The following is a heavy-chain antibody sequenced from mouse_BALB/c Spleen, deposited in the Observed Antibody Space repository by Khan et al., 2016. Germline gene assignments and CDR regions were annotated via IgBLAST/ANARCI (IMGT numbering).Heavy chain of an antibody. J-gene: IGHJ1*01. CDR3: ARLYGNSWYFYV. Sequence: EVQLQESGPGLVKPSQSLSLTCTVTGYSITSDYAWNWIRQFPGNKLEWMGYISYSGSTSYNPSLKSRISITRDTSKNQFFLQLNSVTTEDTATYYCARLYGNSWYFYVWGAGTTVTVSS. D-gene: IGHD2-10*02. CDR1: GYSITSDYA. V-gene: IGHV3-2*02. CDR2: ISYSGST.